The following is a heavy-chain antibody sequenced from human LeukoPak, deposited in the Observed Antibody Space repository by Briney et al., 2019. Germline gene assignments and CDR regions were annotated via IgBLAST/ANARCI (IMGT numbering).Heavy chain of an antibody. Sequence: GGSLRLSCAASGFTVSSNYMSWVRQAPGKGLEWVSAISGSGGSTYYADSVKGRFTISRDNSKNTLYLQMNSLRAEDTAVYYCAKGSSAAPRIPWFDPWGQGTLVTVSS. V-gene: IGHV3-23*01. J-gene: IGHJ5*02. CDR1: GFTVSSNY. CDR2: ISGSGGST. CDR3: AKGSSAAPRIPWFDP. D-gene: IGHD2-2*01.